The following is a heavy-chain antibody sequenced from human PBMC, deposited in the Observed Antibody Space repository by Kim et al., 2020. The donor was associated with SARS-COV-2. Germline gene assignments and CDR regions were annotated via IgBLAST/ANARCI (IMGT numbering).Heavy chain of an antibody. V-gene: IGHV3-11*04. CDR3: ASLTYYYDSSGQGSAFDI. J-gene: IGHJ3*02. D-gene: IGHD3-22*01. Sequence: KGRFTISSDNAKNSLYLQMNSLRAEDTAVYYCASLTYYYDSSGQGSAFDIWGQGTMVTVSS.